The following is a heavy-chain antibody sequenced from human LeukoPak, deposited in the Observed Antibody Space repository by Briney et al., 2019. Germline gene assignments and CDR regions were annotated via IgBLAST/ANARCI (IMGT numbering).Heavy chain of an antibody. CDR1: GFTFNAFG. J-gene: IGHJ6*02. V-gene: IGHV3-33*01. CDR2: IWYDGSNK. CDR3: ARSPTYYYGMDV. Sequence: GGSLRLSCVASGFTFNAFGMHWVRQAPGKGLEWVAVIWYDGSNKYYADSVKGRFTISRDNSKNTLYLQMNSLRAEDTAVYYCARSPTYYYGMDVWGQGTTVTVSS.